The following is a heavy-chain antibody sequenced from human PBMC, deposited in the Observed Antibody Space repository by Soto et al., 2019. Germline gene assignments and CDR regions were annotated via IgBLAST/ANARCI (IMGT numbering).Heavy chain of an antibody. J-gene: IGHJ4*02. CDR3: ARGMTTVTTLDY. CDR2: INHSGST. Sequence: SETLSLTCAVYGGSFSGYYWSWIRQPPGKGLEWIGEINHSGSTNYNPSLKSRVTISVDTSKNQFSLRLSSVTAADTAVYYCARGMTTVTTLDYWGQGTLVTVSS. CDR1: GGSFSGYY. D-gene: IGHD4-4*01. V-gene: IGHV4-34*01.